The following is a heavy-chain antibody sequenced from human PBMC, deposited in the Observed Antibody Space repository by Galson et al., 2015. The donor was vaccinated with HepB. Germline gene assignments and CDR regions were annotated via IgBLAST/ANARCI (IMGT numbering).Heavy chain of an antibody. Sequence: SLRLSCAASGFTFDDYAMHWVRQAPGKGLEWVSGISWNGGAIGYADSVKGRFTISRDNAKNSLYLQMNSLRAEDTALYYCAKDVWRENAFDIWGQGTMVTVSS. V-gene: IGHV3-9*01. CDR2: ISWNGGAI. CDR3: AKDVWRENAFDI. J-gene: IGHJ3*02. CDR1: GFTFDDYA. D-gene: IGHD3-3*01.